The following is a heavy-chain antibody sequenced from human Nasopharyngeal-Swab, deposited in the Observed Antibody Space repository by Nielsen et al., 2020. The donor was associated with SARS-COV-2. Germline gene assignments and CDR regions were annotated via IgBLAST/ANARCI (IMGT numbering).Heavy chain of an antibody. J-gene: IGHJ3*02. CDR1: GCSISSYY. D-gene: IGHD3-16*01. V-gene: IGHV4-59*01. CDR2: IYYSGST. Sequence: SDTLSLTCTASGCSISSYYWSWIRQPPGKGLEWIGYIYYSGSTNYNPSLKSRVTISVDTSKNQFCLKLSSVSAAETAVYYCARDGGRMYSPRAFDIWGQGTMVTVSS. CDR3: ARDGGRMYSPRAFDI.